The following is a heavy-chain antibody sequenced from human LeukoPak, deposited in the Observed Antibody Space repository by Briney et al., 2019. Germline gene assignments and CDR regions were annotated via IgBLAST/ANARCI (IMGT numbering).Heavy chain of an antibody. CDR3: VRGGKKYGDK. CDR2: IRNDGWEK. D-gene: IGHD5-24*01. V-gene: IGHV3-7*01. Sequence: GGSLRLSCVASGFSFSDYWMSWVRQAPGKGPEWVATIRNDGWEKKYVGSVMGRFTIFRDNGKNSLDLQMDSLRGEDMAVYYCVRGGKKYGDKWGQGTLVTVSS. J-gene: IGHJ4*02. CDR1: GFSFSDYW.